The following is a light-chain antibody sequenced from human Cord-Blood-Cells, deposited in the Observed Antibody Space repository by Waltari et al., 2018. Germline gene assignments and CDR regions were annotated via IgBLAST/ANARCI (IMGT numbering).Light chain of an antibody. V-gene: IGKV4-1*01. CDR3: QQYYSSPYT. CDR2: GAS. CDR1: QSVLYSSNNKNY. J-gene: IGKJ2*01. Sequence: DIVMTQSPDSLAVSLGERATINCKSSQSVLYSSNNKNYLAGYQQKPGQPPKLLIYGASTRESGVPDRFSGSGSGTDFTLTISSLQAEDVAVYYCQQYYSSPYTLGQGTKLEIK.